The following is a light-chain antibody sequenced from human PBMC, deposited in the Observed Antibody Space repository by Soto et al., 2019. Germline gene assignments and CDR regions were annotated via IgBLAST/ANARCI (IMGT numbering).Light chain of an antibody. CDR1: SSDIGDYDY. Sequence: QSVLTQPASVSGSPGQSITISCTGTSSDIGDYDYVSWYQHLPGKAPKLLIFDVTHRPSGVSDRFSGSKSGNTASLTISGVRPEHDADYYCCSYTDIALDVVFGGGTKLTVL. J-gene: IGLJ2*01. CDR2: DVT. CDR3: CSYTDIALDVV. V-gene: IGLV2-14*01.